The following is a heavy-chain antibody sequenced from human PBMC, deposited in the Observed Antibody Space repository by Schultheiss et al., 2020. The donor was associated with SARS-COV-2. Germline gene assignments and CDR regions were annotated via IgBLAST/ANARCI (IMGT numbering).Heavy chain of an antibody. CDR2: IIPTFGTA. V-gene: IGHV1-69*13. D-gene: IGHD6-6*01. Sequence: SVKVSCKASGGTFSSYAISWVRQAPGQGLEWMGGIIPTFGTANYAQKFQGRVTITADESTSTAYMELSSLRSEDTAVYYCARGSSPDYYYYGMDVWGQGTTVTVSS. CDR3: ARGSSPDYYYYGMDV. CDR1: GGTFSSYA. J-gene: IGHJ6*02.